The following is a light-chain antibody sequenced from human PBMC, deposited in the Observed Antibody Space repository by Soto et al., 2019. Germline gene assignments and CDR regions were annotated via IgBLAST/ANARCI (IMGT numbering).Light chain of an antibody. CDR2: EVS. V-gene: IGLV2-14*01. CDR1: SSDVGGYNY. J-gene: IGLJ1*01. Sequence: QSALTQPTSVSGSTGESITISCTGTSSDVGGYNYVSWYQQHPGKAPKLMIYEVSNRPSGVSNRFSGSKSGNTASLTISGLQAEDEADYYCSSYTSSSPYVFGTGTKLTV. CDR3: SSYTSSSPYV.